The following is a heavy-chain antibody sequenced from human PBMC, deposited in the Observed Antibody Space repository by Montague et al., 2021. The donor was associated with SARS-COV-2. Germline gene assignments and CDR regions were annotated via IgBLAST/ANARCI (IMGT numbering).Heavy chain of an antibody. J-gene: IGHJ5*02. V-gene: IGHV4-4*02. D-gene: IGHD6-13*01. CDR2: INHTGIT. Sequence: SETLSLTCAVSGASVTSINWWSWVRPPPGRGLEWIAEINHTGITNFNPSLRSRVSLSLDTSKKQFSLTLNSVTAAATAIYYGASHPASQQLYTWGQGTLVSVSS. CDR1: GASVTSINW. CDR3: ASHPASQQLYT.